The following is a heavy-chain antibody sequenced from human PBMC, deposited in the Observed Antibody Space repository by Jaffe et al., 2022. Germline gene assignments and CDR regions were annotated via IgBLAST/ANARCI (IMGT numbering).Heavy chain of an antibody. CDR2: FYYYGTT. V-gene: IGHV4-39*01. Sequence: QLQLQESGPRLVSPSETLSLTCIVSGGSITRSGFYWGWIRQPPGKGLEWIGTFYYYGTTLYNPSLKNRGTISVDTSNNQFSLQLISVTAADTAVYYCARIKDYYELWTGPDSWGQGTLVTVSS. CDR3: ARIKDYYELWTGPDS. CDR1: GGSITRSGFY. D-gene: IGHD3-3*01. J-gene: IGHJ5*01.